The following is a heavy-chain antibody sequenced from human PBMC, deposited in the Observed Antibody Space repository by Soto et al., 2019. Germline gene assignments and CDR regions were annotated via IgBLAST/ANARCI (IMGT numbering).Heavy chain of an antibody. Sequence: GGSLRLSCAASGFTVSSNYMSWVRQAPGKGLEWVSVIYSGGSTYYADSVKGRFTISRDTSTSTAYMELRSLRSDDTAVYYCARGSNWFDPWGQGTLVTVSS. J-gene: IGHJ5*02. V-gene: IGHV3-53*05. CDR3: ARGSNWFDP. CDR2: IYSGGST. CDR1: GFTVSSNY. D-gene: IGHD2-15*01.